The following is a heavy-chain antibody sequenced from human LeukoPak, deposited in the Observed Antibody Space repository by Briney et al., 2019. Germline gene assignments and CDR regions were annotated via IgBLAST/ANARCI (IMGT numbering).Heavy chain of an antibody. CDR2: ITNGGVTT. Sequence: PGGSLRLSCAASGFTFSNAWMNWVRQTPGKSLEWVSIITNGGVTTYYADSVRGRFTISRDNSKNMLYLQMNSLRAEDTAVYYCVKLSSGSGSKFGFDSWGQGTLVTVSS. CDR3: VKLSSGSGSKFGFDS. CDR1: GFTFSNAW. V-gene: IGHV3-23*01. J-gene: IGHJ4*02. D-gene: IGHD6-19*01.